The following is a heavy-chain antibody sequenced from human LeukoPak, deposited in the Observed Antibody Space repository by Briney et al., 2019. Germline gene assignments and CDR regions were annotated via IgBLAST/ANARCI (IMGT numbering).Heavy chain of an antibody. V-gene: IGHV3-30*04. CDR3: AKDRDDAFDI. CDR2: ISYDGSNK. CDR1: GFTFSSYA. Sequence: GGSLRLSCAASGFTFSSYAMHWVRQAPGKGLEWVAVISYDGSNKYYADSVKGRFTISRDNSKNTLYLQMNSLRAEDTALYYCAKDRDDAFDIWGLGTMVTVSS. J-gene: IGHJ3*02.